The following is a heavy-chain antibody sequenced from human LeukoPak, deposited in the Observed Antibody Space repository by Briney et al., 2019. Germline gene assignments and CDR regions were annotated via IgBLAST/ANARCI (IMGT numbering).Heavy chain of an antibody. V-gene: IGHV3-7*01. CDR1: GFTFSSYW. D-gene: IGHD1-1*01. CDR2: IKPDGTEK. J-gene: IGHJ4*02. CDR3: TKGYYWSFDY. Sequence: GGSLRLSCAASGFTFSSYWMSWVRQAPGKGLEWLAVIKPDGTEKYYVDSIKGRFTISRDNAKNSLYLQLNSLRADDMAMYYCTKGYYWSFDYWGQGTPVTVSS.